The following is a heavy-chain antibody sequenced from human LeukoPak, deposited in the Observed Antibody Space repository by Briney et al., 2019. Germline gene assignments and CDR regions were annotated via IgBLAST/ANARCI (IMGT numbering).Heavy chain of an antibody. J-gene: IGHJ5*02. CDR3: AREYCSGGSCYSGWFDP. D-gene: IGHD2-15*01. CDR1: GGTFSSYA. V-gene: IGHV1-69*04. Sequence: GASVKVSCKASGGTFSSYAISWVRQAPGQGLEWMGRIIPILGIANYAQKFQGRVTITADKSTSTAYMELSSLRSEDTAVYYCAREYCSGGSCYSGWFDPWGQGTLVTVSS. CDR2: IIPILGIA.